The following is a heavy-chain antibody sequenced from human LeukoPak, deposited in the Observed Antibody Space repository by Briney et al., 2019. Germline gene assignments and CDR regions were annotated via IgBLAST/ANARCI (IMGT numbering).Heavy chain of an antibody. CDR3: AREKRGREREMATILSAFDI. D-gene: IGHD5-24*01. Sequence: SETLSLTCTVSGGSLSSYYWSWIRQPPGKGLEWIGYIYYSGSTKYNTSLKSRVTTSVDTSKNQFSLKLSSVTAADTAVYYCAREKRGREREMATILSAFDIWGQGTMVTVSS. CDR1: GGSLSSYY. CDR2: IYYSGST. V-gene: IGHV4-59*12. J-gene: IGHJ3*02.